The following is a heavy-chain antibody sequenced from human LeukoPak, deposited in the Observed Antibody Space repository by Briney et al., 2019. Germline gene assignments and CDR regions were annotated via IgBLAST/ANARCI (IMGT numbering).Heavy chain of an antibody. V-gene: IGHV3-30-3*01. J-gene: IGHJ3*02. Sequence: GGSLRLSCAASGFTFSSYAMQWVRQAPGKGLEWVAVISYDGSNKYYADSVKGRFTISRDNSKNPLYLQLNSLRAEDTAVYYCARDLESYDFWSGYTFDIWGQGAMVTVSS. CDR2: ISYDGSNK. CDR3: ARDLESYDFWSGYTFDI. D-gene: IGHD3-3*01. CDR1: GFTFSSYA.